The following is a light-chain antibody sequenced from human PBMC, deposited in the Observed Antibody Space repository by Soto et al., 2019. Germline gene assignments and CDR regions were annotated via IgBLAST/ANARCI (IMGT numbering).Light chain of an antibody. J-gene: IGKJ5*01. CDR2: DAS. CDR3: QQYGSSPPIT. V-gene: IGKV3-20*01. Sequence: EIVLTQSPATLSLSPEARGTLSCTASQSVTNSLAWYQQKPGQAPRLLVYDASNRATGIPTRFSGSGSGTDFTLTISRLEPEDFAVYYCQQYGSSPPITFGQGTRLEIK. CDR1: QSVTNS.